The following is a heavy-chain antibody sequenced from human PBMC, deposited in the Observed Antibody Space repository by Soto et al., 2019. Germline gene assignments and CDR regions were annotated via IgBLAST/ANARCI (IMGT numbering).Heavy chain of an antibody. D-gene: IGHD6-6*01. CDR1: GGSISSYY. V-gene: IGHV4-59*01. CDR3: ARDQLVGASSASGWFDP. J-gene: IGHJ5*02. Sequence: PSETLSLTCTVSGGSISSYYWSWIRQPPGKGLEWIGYIYSSGSTNYNPSLKSRVTISVDTSKNQFSLKLSSVTAADTAVYYCARDQLVGASSASGWFDPWGQGTLVTVS. CDR2: IYSSGST.